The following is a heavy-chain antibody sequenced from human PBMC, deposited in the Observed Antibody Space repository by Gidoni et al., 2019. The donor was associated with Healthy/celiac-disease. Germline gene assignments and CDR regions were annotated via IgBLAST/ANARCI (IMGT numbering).Heavy chain of an antibody. CDR1: GGSVSGGSYS. D-gene: IGHD5-18*01. V-gene: IGHV4-61*01. Sequence: QVQLQESGAGLVKPSETLSLTCTVSGGSVSGGSYSWSWIRQPPGKGLEWIGYIYYSGSTNYTPSLKSRVTISVDTSKNQFSLKLSSVTAADTAVYYCARGGIQLWLRSFVGAFDIWGQGTMVTVSS. J-gene: IGHJ3*02. CDR3: ARGGIQLWLRSFVGAFDI. CDR2: IYYSGST.